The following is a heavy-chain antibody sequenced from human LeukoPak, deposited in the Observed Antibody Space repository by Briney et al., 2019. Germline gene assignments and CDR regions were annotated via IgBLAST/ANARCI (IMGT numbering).Heavy chain of an antibody. J-gene: IGHJ5*02. Sequence: GGSLRLSCVASGFTFSDYCMSWVRQAPRKGLEWVANIKQDGSEKYYVDSVKGRFTISRDNAKNSLYLQMNSLRAEDTAVYHCAKYAHGSGTSFDPWGQGTLVTVSS. CDR2: IKQDGSEK. D-gene: IGHD3-10*01. CDR1: GFTFSDYC. CDR3: AKYAHGSGTSFDP. V-gene: IGHV3-7*01.